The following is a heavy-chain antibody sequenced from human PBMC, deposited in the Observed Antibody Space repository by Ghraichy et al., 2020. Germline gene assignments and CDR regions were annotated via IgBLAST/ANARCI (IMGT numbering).Heavy chain of an antibody. CDR2: IYHSGST. V-gene: IGHV4-38-2*02. Sequence: SETLSLTCTVSGYSISSGYYWGWIRQPPGKGLEWIGSIYHSGSTYYNPSLKSRVTISVDTSKNQFSLKLSSVTAADTAVYYCARDLSMIVSMGAFDIWGQGTMVTVSS. D-gene: IGHD3-22*01. CDR3: ARDLSMIVSMGAFDI. CDR1: GYSISSGYY. J-gene: IGHJ3*02.